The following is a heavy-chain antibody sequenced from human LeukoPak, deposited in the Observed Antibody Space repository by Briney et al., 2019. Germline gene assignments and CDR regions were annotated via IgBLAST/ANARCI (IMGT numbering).Heavy chain of an antibody. Sequence: GASVKVSCKASGYTFTSYDINWVRQATGQGLEWMGWMNPNSGNTGYAQKFQGRVTMTRNTSISTAYMELSSLRSEDTAVYYCARQFYGSGGFSEYFQHWGQGTLVTVSS. V-gene: IGHV1-8*01. CDR2: MNPNSGNT. J-gene: IGHJ1*01. D-gene: IGHD3-10*01. CDR3: ARQFYGSGGFSEYFQH. CDR1: GYTFTSYD.